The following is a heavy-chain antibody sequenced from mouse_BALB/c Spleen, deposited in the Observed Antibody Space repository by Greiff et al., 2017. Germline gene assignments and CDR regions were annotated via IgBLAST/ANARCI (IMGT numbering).Heavy chain of an antibody. CDR3: ARRWLPLYAMDY. V-gene: IGHV3-2*02. Sequence: DVQLQESGPGLVKPSQSLSLTCTVTGYSITSDYAWNWIRQFPGNKLEWMGYISYSGSTSYNPSLKSRISITRDTSKNQFFLQLNSVTTEDTATYYCARRWLPLYAMDYWGQGTSVTVSS. CDR2: ISYSGST. J-gene: IGHJ4*01. D-gene: IGHD2-3*01. CDR1: GYSITSDYA.